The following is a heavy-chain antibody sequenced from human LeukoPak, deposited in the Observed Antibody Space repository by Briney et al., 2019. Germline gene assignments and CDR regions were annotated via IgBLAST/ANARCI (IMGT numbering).Heavy chain of an antibody. J-gene: IGHJ3*02. CDR1: RFTFSSYD. CDR3: ARDSQWRAFDI. CDR2: ISESGTTI. V-gene: IGHV3-48*03. Sequence: GGSLRLSCAASRFTFSSYDMNWVRQAPGKGLEWVSHISESGTTIYYADSVKGRFTISRDNTKNSLYLQMNSLRAEDTAIYYCARDSQWRAFDIWGRGTMVTVSS. D-gene: IGHD6-19*01.